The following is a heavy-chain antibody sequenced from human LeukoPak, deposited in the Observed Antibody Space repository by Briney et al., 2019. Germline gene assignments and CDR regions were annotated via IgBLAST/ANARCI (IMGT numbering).Heavy chain of an antibody. J-gene: IGHJ4*02. CDR1: GFTFSSYA. V-gene: IGHV3-64D*09. D-gene: IGHD6-13*01. Sequence: GGSLRLSCSASGFTFSSYAMHWVRQAPGKGLEYVSGIGSTAVNTYYADSVKGRFTISRDNSKNTLYLQMSSLRAEDTATYYCVKLSSRVSQTIDYWGQGTQVTLSS. CDR3: VKLSSRVSQTIDY. CDR2: IGSTAVNT.